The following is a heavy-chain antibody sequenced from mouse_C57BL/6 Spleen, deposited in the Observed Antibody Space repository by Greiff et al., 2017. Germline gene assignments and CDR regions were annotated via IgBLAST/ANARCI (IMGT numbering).Heavy chain of an antibody. V-gene: IGHV1-52*01. CDR3: ARWEGAWFAD. Sequence: QVQLQQPGAELVRPGSSVKLSCKASGYTFTSYWMHWVKQRPIQGLEWIGNIDPSDSEPHYNQKFKDKATLTVDKSSSTAYMQLSSLTSEDSAVYYCARWEGAWFADWGQGTLVTVSA. CDR1: GYTFTSYW. J-gene: IGHJ3*01. CDR2: IDPSDSEP. D-gene: IGHD4-1*01.